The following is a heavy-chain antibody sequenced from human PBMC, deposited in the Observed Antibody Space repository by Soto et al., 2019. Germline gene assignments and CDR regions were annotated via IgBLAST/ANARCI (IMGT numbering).Heavy chain of an antibody. D-gene: IGHD2-8*01. CDR1: GGSFSGYY. J-gene: IGHJ6*02. V-gene: IGHV4-34*01. CDR3: ASAGDGVAHYYYYYGMDV. CDR2: INHSGST. Sequence: SETLSLTCAVYGGSFSGYYWSWIRQPPGKGLEWIGEINHSGSTNYNPSLKSRVTISVDTSKNQFSLKLSSVTAADTAVYYCASAGDGVAHYYYYYGMDVWGQGTTVTVSS.